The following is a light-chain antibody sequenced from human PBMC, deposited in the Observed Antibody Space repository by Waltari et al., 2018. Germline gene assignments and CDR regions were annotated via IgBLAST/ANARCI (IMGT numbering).Light chain of an antibody. CDR3: QQYYSRRT. Sequence: EIVITQSPDSLAVVLGERVTINCTSRQSLLYNSNDKHYLAWYQQKPGQPPKLLCYGASTRHSGVPDRFSGSGSATDFTLTISSLQAEDVAVYYCQQYYSRRTFGQGTRVEIK. CDR2: GAS. V-gene: IGKV4-1*01. CDR1: QSLLYNSNDKHY. J-gene: IGKJ1*01.